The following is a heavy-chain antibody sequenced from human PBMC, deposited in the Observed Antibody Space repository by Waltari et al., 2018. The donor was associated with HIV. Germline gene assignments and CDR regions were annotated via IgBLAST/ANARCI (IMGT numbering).Heavy chain of an antibody. Sequence: ELRLVQSAVEISKPGDSLKISCQGSGYTFSSHWIGWVRQMPGKGLEWIGNIYPGDSDIRYSPSFQGQVTMSVDSSINTAYLQWRSLKASDIAVYYCVRIRVDGNEAVDLWGQGTTLVVSS. V-gene: IGHV5-51*01. CDR2: IYPGDSDI. J-gene: IGHJ3*01. CDR3: VRIRVDGNEAVDL. D-gene: IGHD6-19*01. CDR1: GYTFSSHW.